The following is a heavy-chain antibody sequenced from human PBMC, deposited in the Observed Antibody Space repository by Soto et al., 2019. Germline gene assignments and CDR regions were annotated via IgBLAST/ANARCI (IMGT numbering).Heavy chain of an antibody. CDR1: GGSISSSSYY. J-gene: IGHJ6*02. V-gene: IGHV4-39*01. Sequence: SETLSLTCTVSGGSISSSSYYWGWIRQPPGKGLEWIGSIYYSGSTYYNQYLKSRITKSVDTSKNQYYLKLSSVTAADMAVYYCARYSGSYYYYYYYGMDVWGQGTTVT. D-gene: IGHD1-26*01. CDR2: IYYSGST. CDR3: ARYSGSYYYYYYYGMDV.